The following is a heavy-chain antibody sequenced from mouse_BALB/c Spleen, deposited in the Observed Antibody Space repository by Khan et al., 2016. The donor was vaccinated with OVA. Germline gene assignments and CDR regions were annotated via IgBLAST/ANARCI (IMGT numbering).Heavy chain of an antibody. Sequence: VQLKESGPGLVKPSQSLSLTCTVTGYSITSDYAWNWIRQFPGNKLEWMGFISYSGNTNYNPSLKSRLSITRDTSKKQFFLQLNSVTTEDTATYYCARVYGGDFDYWGQGTTLTVSS. V-gene: IGHV3-2*02. J-gene: IGHJ2*01. D-gene: IGHD1-1*01. CDR3: ARVYGGDFDY. CDR2: ISYSGNT. CDR1: GYSITSDYA.